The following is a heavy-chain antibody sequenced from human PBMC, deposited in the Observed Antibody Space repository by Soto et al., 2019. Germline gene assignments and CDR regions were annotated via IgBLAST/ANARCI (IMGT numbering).Heavy chain of an antibody. J-gene: IGHJ3*02. CDR3: ARNYGDADFDI. CDR2: IYYSGST. D-gene: IGHD3-10*01. Sequence: SAETLSLTCTVSGGSISSDYWSWIRQPPGKGLEWIGYIYYSGSTNYNPSLKSRVTISVDTSKNQFSLKLSSVTAADAAVYYCARNYGDADFDIWGQGTTV. V-gene: IGHV4-59*01. CDR1: GGSISSDY.